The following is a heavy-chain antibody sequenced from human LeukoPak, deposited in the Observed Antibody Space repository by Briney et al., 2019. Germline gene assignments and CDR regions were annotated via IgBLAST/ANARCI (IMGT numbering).Heavy chain of an antibody. CDR2: INPNSGGT. CDR1: GYSFTGYY. V-gene: IGHV1-2*02. CDR3: ARGASRSFDY. D-gene: IGHD6-6*01. Sequence: ASVKVSCQASGYSFTGYYMHCVRQAPGQGLEWMGWINPNSGGTNYAQKFQGRVTMTRDTSISTAYMELSSLRSEDTAVYYCARGASRSFDYWGQGTLVTVSS. J-gene: IGHJ4*02.